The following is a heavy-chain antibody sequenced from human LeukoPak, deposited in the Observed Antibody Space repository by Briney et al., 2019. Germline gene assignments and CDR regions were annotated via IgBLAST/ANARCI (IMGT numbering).Heavy chain of an antibody. CDR1: GGSFSGYY. J-gene: IGHJ4*02. CDR3: ARAYYFDY. CDR2: INHSGST. Sequence: PPETLSLTCAVYGGSFSGYYWSWIRQPPGKGLEWIGEINHSGSTNYNPSLKSRVTISVGTSKNQFSLKLSSVTAADTAVYYCARAYYFDYWGQGTLVTVSS. V-gene: IGHV4-34*01.